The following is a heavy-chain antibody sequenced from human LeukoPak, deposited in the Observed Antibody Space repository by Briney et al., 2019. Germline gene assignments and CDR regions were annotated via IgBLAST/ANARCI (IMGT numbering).Heavy chain of an antibody. Sequence: ASVKVSCKTSGYTFTNYEINWVRQAAGQGLEWLGFMTPNSGNTGYAQKLQRRITMTRDNSINTDYMELSSLRSEDTAVYYCARFRYDYGDGPDYWGQGTLVTVSS. D-gene: IGHD4/OR15-4a*01. CDR3: ARFRYDYGDGPDY. V-gene: IGHV1-8*01. CDR1: GYTFTNYE. J-gene: IGHJ4*02. CDR2: MTPNSGNT.